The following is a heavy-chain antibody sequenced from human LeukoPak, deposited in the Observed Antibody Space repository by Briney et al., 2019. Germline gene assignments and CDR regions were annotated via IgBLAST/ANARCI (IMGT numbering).Heavy chain of an antibody. J-gene: IGHJ4*02. CDR3: ARDSSGWYGDDY. CDR2: IHYSENT. CDR1: GGSIRSSSNY. V-gene: IGHV4-39*07. D-gene: IGHD6-19*01. Sequence: PSETLSLTCTVSGGSIRSSSNYWGWIRQPPGKGLEWIGSIHYSENTYYNPSLKSRVTMSVDTSKNQFSLKLSSVTAADTAVYYCARDSSGWYGDDYWGQGTLVTVSS.